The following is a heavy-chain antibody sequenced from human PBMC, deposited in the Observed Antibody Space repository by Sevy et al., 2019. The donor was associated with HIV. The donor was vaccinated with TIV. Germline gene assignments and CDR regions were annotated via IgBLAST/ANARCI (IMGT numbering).Heavy chain of an antibody. J-gene: IGHJ6*02. Sequence: ASVKVSCKASGYTFSGYDINWVRQATGQVLEWMGWINPDSGRRGYAPKFQGRVTMTTSTSIDTAYMELRRLRSEDSAVYYCARADLDSSTFFYSYGMDVWGQGTTVTVSS. CDR2: INPDSGRR. D-gene: IGHD6-13*01. CDR3: ARADLDSSTFFYSYGMDV. V-gene: IGHV1-8*02. CDR1: GYTFSGYD.